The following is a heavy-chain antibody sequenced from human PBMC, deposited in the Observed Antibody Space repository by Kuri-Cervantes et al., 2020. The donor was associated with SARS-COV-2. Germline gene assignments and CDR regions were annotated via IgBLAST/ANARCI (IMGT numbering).Heavy chain of an antibody. D-gene: IGHD1-26*01. V-gene: IGHV3-30*01. CDR3: AIAHTGSYYPLDF. J-gene: IGHJ4*02. CDR1: GFTFSSYA. Sequence: GESLKISCAASGFTFSSYAMHWVRQAPGKGLEWVAVISYDGNRRYYADSVKGRFSISRENSNNTLYLQMNSLSDEDTAVYFCAIAHTGSYYPLDFWGQGALVTVSS. CDR2: ISYDGNRR.